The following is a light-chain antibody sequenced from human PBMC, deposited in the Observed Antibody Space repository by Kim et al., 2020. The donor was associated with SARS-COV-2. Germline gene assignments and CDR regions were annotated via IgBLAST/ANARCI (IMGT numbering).Light chain of an antibody. CDR3: QQYNNRART. V-gene: IGKV3-15*01. Sequence: EIVMTQSPATLSVSPGERATLSCRAGQSVSSNLAWYQQKPGQAPRLLIYGAFTRATGIPARFSGSGSGTEFTLTISSLQSEDFAVYYCQQYNNRARTFGQGTKVDIK. J-gene: IGKJ1*01. CDR1: QSVSSN. CDR2: GAF.